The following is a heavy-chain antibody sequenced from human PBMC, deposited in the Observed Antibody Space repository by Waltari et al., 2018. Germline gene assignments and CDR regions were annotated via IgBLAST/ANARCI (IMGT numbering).Heavy chain of an antibody. Sequence: QVQLQESGPGLVKPSGTLSLTCVVSGDSLSSNTWWNWVRQSPGKGLEWIAEIYHNGDINYNPSLRSRVTRSLDKSKNQVSLNLRSVIAADTAVYYCAGAPLSGGSRPSDYFDCWSQGSLVTVSS. V-gene: IGHV4-4*02. J-gene: IGHJ4*02. CDR2: IYHNGDI. CDR1: GDSLSSNTW. CDR3: AGAPLSGGSRPSDYFDC. D-gene: IGHD7-27*01.